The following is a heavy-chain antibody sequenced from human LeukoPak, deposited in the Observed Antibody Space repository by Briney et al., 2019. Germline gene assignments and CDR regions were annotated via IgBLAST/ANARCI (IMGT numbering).Heavy chain of an antibody. D-gene: IGHD6-13*01. J-gene: IGHJ4*02. Sequence: SVKVSCKASGYTFTNFAMNWVRQAPGQGLEWMGGIIPIFGTANYAQKFQGRVTITADKSTSTAYMELSSLRSEDTAVYYCARSIGYSERSPFDYWGQGTLVTVSS. CDR1: GYTFTNFA. CDR3: ARSIGYSERSPFDY. V-gene: IGHV1-69*06. CDR2: IIPIFGTA.